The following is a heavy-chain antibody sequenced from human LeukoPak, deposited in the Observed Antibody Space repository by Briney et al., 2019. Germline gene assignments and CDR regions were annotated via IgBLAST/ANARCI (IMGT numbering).Heavy chain of an antibody. Sequence: ASVKVSCKASGYTFTGYYMHWVRQAPGQGLEWMGWINPNSGGTNYAQKFQGRVTMTRDTSISTAYMELSRLRSDDTAVYYCARNPIYDFWSGYYLLDPWGQGTLVTVSS. CDR1: GYTFTGYY. D-gene: IGHD3-3*01. V-gene: IGHV1-2*02. CDR2: INPNSGGT. J-gene: IGHJ5*02. CDR3: ARNPIYDFWSGYYLLDP.